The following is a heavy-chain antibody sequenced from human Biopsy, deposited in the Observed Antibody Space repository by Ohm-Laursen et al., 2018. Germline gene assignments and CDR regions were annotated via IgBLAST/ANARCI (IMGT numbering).Heavy chain of an antibody. CDR3: ARPLRGGEYEGFDL. V-gene: IGHV4-39*01. D-gene: IGHD4-17*01. CDR1: DGSINSNDYY. J-gene: IGHJ3*01. Sequence: SDTLSLTWAVSDGSINSNDYYWGWIRQAPGKGLEWLGSVHYSGAPYYNPPLTSRAAISFDKAKNQFFLKLRAATAADTAVYYCARPLRGGEYEGFDLWGPGTMVSVSP. CDR2: VHYSGAP.